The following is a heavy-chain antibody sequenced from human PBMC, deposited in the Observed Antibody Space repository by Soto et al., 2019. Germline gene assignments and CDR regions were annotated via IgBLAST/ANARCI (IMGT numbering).Heavy chain of an antibody. CDR3: ATGGIVLMVYAIGHYGMDV. Sequence: PGGSLRLSCAASGFTFSSYAMSWVRQAPGKGLEWDSAISGSGGSTYYADSVKGRFTISRDNSKNTLYLQMNSLRAEDTAVYYCATGGIVLMVYAIGHYGMDVWGQGTTVTVSS. D-gene: IGHD2-8*01. V-gene: IGHV3-23*01. CDR2: ISGSGGST. CDR1: GFTFSSYA. J-gene: IGHJ6*02.